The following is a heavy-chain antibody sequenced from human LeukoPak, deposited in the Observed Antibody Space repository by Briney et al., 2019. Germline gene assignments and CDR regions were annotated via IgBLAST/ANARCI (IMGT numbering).Heavy chain of an antibody. V-gene: IGHV4-31*03. J-gene: IGHJ6*02. CDR3: ARDRLLWFGELFDGMDV. D-gene: IGHD3-10*01. CDR1: GGSISSGGYY. CDR2: IYYSGST. Sequence: PSETLSLTCTVSGGSISSGGYYWSWIRQHPGKGLEWIGYIYYSGSTYYNPSLKSRVTISVDTSKNQFSLKLSSVTAADTAVYYCARDRLLWFGELFDGMDVWGQGNTVTVSS.